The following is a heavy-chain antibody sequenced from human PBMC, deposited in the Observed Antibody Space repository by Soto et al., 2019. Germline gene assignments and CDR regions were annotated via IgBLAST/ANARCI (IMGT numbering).Heavy chain of an antibody. J-gene: IGHJ5*02. CDR1: GDSVRSGIYY. Sequence: QVQLQESGPGLVKPSETLSLTCTVSGDSVRSGIYYWSWIRQPPGKRLELIGFIDYSGSTNHNPSLKSRVTISIDTSKNQFSLNLMSLTAADTAVYYCARVGYHSSDYLSKWFDPWGQGTLVTVSS. V-gene: IGHV4-61*01. D-gene: IGHD3-22*01. CDR3: ARVGYHSSDYLSKWFDP. CDR2: IDYSGST.